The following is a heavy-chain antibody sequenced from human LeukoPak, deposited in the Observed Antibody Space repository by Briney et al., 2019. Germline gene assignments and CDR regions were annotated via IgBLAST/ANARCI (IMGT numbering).Heavy chain of an antibody. J-gene: IGHJ4*02. Sequence: SVKVSCKASGYTFTGYYMHWVRQAPGQGLEWMGGIIPIFGTANYAQKFQGRVTITADESTSTAYMELSSLRSEDTAVYYCARDSGDSSGYYYPYFDYWGQGTLVTVSS. CDR3: ARDSGDSSGYYYPYFDY. CDR2: IIPIFGTA. CDR1: GYTFTGYY. D-gene: IGHD3-22*01. V-gene: IGHV1-69*13.